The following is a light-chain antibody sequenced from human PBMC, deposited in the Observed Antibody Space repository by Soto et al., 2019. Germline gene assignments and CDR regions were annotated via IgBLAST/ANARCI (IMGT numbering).Light chain of an antibody. CDR2: GAS. J-gene: IGKJ2*01. CDR3: QQYGTSPYT. Sequence: EIVLTQSPGTLSLSPGERATLSCRASQSVSSSSLAWYQQKPGQAPRLLISGASIRATGIPDRFSGSGSGTDFTLTISRLEPEDFAVYSCQQYGTSPYTFGQGTKLEIK. V-gene: IGKV3-20*01. CDR1: QSVSSSS.